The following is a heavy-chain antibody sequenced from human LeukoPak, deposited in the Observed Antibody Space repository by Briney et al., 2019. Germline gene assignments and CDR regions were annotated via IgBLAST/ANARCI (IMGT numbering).Heavy chain of an antibody. D-gene: IGHD6-19*01. V-gene: IGHV3-23*01. CDR1: GCTFSSYA. J-gene: IGHJ4*02. CDR2: ISGSGGST. Sequence: GGSLRLSCAASGCTFSSYATSVVRQAPGEGLELGSAISGSGGSTYYADFEKGRFTISRDNSKNTLYLQMNSLRAEDTAVYYCAKEREDSSGWQKYYFDYWGQGTLVTVSS. CDR3: AKEREDSSGWQKYYFDY.